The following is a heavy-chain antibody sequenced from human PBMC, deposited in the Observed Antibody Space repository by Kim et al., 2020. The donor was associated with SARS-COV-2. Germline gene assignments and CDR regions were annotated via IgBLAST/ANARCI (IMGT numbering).Heavy chain of an antibody. CDR2: ISGSGGST. CDR3: AKAKGGPYDILTGYYIHQYYFDY. Sequence: GGSLRLSCAASGFTFSSYAMSWVRQAPGKGLEWVSAISGSGGSTYYADSVKGRFTISRDNSKNTLYLQMNSLRAEDTAVYYCAKAKGGPYDILTGYYIHQYYFDYWGQGTLVTVSS. V-gene: IGHV3-23*01. D-gene: IGHD3-9*01. J-gene: IGHJ4*02. CDR1: GFTFSSYA.